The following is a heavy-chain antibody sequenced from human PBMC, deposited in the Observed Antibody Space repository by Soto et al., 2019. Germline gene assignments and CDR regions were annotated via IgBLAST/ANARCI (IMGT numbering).Heavy chain of an antibody. CDR2: ISGSGGST. V-gene: IGHV3-23*01. J-gene: IGHJ4*02. CDR1: GLSFDELG. CDR3: AKDDYDYGDYVCDY. Sequence: GGSLRLSCAASGLSFDELGMRCVRQAPGKGLEWVSAISGSGGSTYYADSVKGRFTISRDNSKNTLYLQMNSLRAEDTAVYYCAKDDYDYGDYVCDYWGQGTLVTFSS. D-gene: IGHD4-17*01.